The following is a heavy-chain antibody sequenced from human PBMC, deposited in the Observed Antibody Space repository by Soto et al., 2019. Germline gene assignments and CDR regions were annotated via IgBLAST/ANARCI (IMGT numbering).Heavy chain of an antibody. D-gene: IGHD1-7*01. Sequence: PXVSLQLSCAASGFTVSSNYLTWVRQAPGKGLKWVSVLYPNGRAFYADSVKGRFTISTDNSQNSVYLQMNTLRAEDTAICYCARGLGREYQDNRNYFHLDYWGQGTLVTVSS. V-gene: IGHV3-53*01. CDR1: GFTVSSNY. CDR2: LYPNGRA. CDR3: ARGLGREYQDNRNYFHLDY. J-gene: IGHJ4*02.